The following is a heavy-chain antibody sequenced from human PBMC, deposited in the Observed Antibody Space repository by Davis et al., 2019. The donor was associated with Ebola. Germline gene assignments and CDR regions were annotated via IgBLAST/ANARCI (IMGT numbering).Heavy chain of an antibody. J-gene: IGHJ2*01. CDR1: GFTFSSYA. Sequence: GESLKISCAASGFTFSSYAMHWVRQAPGKGLEWVAVISYDGSNKYYADSVKGRFTISRDNSKNTLYLQMNSLRAEDTAVYYCAKDPLAGYYDSSGYWYFDLWGRGTLVTVSS. D-gene: IGHD3-22*01. V-gene: IGHV3-30*04. CDR2: ISYDGSNK. CDR3: AKDPLAGYYDSSGYWYFDL.